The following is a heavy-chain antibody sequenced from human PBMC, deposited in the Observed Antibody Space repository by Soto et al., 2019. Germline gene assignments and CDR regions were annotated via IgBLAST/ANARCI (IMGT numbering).Heavy chain of an antibody. V-gene: IGHV1-69*12. J-gene: IGHJ6*02. Sequence: QVQLVQSGAEVKKPGSSVKVSCKASGGTFSSYAISWVRQAPGQGLEWMGGIIPIFGTANYAQKFQGRVTITADESTSTAYMELSSLRSEDTAVYYCARDQPRTTVTPHTPYYYYGMDVWGQGTTVTVSS. CDR2: IIPIFGTA. CDR1: GGTFSSYA. D-gene: IGHD4-17*01. CDR3: ARDQPRTTVTPHTPYYYYGMDV.